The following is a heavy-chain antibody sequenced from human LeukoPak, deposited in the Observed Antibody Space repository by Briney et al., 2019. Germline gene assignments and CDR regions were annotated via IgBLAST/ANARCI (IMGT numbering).Heavy chain of an antibody. Sequence: SETLSLTCTVSGGSISSSSYYWGWIRQPPGKGLEWIGRIYYSGSTYYNPSLKSRVTISVDTSKNQFSLKLSSVTAADTAVYYCAGSRYYYDSSGYFRFDYWGQGTLVTVSS. CDR1: GGSISSSSYY. CDR2: IYYSGST. D-gene: IGHD3-22*01. CDR3: AGSRYYYDSSGYFRFDY. J-gene: IGHJ4*02. V-gene: IGHV4-39*01.